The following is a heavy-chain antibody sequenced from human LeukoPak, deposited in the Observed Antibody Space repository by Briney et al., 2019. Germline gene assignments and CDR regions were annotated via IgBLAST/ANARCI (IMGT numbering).Heavy chain of an antibody. D-gene: IGHD4-17*01. J-gene: IGHJ4*02. CDR3: ARLPSAGYGYFED. CDR1: GDSIRSFF. Sequence: SETLSLTCTVSGDSIRSFFWSWVRQPPGQGLEWIGFIYYTGSTTYNPSLKSGVSISVDTSTNQLSLNPTAVTAADTAVYYCARLPSAGYGYFEDWGQGALGTVSS. V-gene: IGHV4-59*01. CDR2: IYYTGST.